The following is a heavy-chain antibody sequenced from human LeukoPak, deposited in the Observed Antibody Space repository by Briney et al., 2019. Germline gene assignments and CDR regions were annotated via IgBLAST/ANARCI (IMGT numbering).Heavy chain of an antibody. CDR1: RYSFTSTW. J-gene: IGHJ2*01. V-gene: IGHV5-51*01. CDR2: IYPGDSDT. CDR3: ARGPGWYFDL. Sequence: GESLKISCKASRYSFTSTWIAWVRQIPGKGLEFMGIIYPGDSDTRYSPSFQGQVTISADKSISTAYLQWSSLKASDTAMYYCARGPGWYFDLWGRGTLVTVSS.